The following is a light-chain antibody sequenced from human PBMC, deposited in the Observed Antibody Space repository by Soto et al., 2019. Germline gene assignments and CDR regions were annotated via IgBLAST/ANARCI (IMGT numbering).Light chain of an antibody. J-gene: IGKJ4*01. CDR2: RAS. CDR1: QSLVYSDGNTY. CDR3: VQAKFWTPAP. V-gene: IGKV2-30*01. Sequence: DVVMTQSPLFLPVTLGEPASISCRSSQSLVYSDGNTYLDWFHQRPGQSPRRLIYRASNRDTGVPDRFSGSWSGTSFTLKISRVEAEDVGFYYWVQAKFWTPAPFG.